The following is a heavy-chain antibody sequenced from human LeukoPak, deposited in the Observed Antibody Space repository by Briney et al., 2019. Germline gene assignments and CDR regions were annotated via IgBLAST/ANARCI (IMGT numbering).Heavy chain of an antibody. CDR3: ARAGYSGYDRPGTNFDY. J-gene: IGHJ4*02. Sequence: SQTLSLTCTVSGGSISSGGYYWSWIRQHPGKGLEWIGYIYYSGSTYYNPSLKSRVTISVDTSKNQFSLKLSSVTAADTAVYYCARAGYSGYDRPGTNFDYWGQGTLDTVSS. D-gene: IGHD5-12*01. V-gene: IGHV4-31*03. CDR1: GGSISSGGYY. CDR2: IYYSGST.